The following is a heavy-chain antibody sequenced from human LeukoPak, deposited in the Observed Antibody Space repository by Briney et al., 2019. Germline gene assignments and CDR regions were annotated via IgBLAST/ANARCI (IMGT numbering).Heavy chain of an antibody. CDR2: MNPNSGNT. V-gene: IGHV1-8*03. CDR1: GGTFSSYD. CDR3: ARGPPYYDFWSGYYTYYFDY. Sequence: ASVKVSCTASGGTFSSYDINWVRQATGQGLEWMGWMNPNSGNTGYAQKFQGSVTITRNTSISTAYMELSSLRSEDTAVYYCARGPPYYDFWSGYYTYYFDYWGQGTLVTVSS. D-gene: IGHD3-3*01. J-gene: IGHJ4*02.